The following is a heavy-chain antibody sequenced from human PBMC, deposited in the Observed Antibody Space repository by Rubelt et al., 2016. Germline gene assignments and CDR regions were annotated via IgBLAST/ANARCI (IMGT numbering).Heavy chain of an antibody. J-gene: IGHJ6*02. CDR1: GGSFSGYY. CDR3: ARGRRGSSSWLGRDYYGMDV. CDR2: INHSGST. V-gene: IGHV4-34*01. D-gene: IGHD6-13*01. Sequence: QVQLQQWGAGLLKPSETLSLTCAVYGGSFSGYYWSWIRQPPGKGLEWIGEINHSGSTNYNPSLKSRVPISVVTSKTQFSLKLSSVTAADTAVYYCARGRRGSSSWLGRDYYGMDVWGQGTTVTVSS.